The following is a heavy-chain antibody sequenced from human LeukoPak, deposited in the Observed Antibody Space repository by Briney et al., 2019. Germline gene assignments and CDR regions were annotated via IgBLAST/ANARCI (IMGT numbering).Heavy chain of an antibody. CDR3: ARAAPHGYDY. J-gene: IGHJ4*02. V-gene: IGHV3-11*01. CDR2: ISGSGSDI. Sequence: GGSLRLSCAASGFILSDRYMAWIRQAPGKGLEWLSYISGSGSDINYADSVKGRFTISRDNAKNSLYLQMNSLRAEDTAVYYCARAAPHGYDYWGQGTLVTVSS. CDR1: GFILSDRY. D-gene: IGHD2-15*01.